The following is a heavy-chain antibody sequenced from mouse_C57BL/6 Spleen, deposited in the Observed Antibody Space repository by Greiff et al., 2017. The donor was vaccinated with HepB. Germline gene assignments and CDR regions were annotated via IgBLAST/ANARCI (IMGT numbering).Heavy chain of an antibody. D-gene: IGHD2-1*01. J-gene: IGHJ2*01. Sequence: DVQLQESGGGLVKPGGSLKLSCAASGFTFSDYGMHWVRQAPEKGLEWVAYISSGSSTIYYADTVKGRFTISRDNAKNTLFLQMTSLRSEDTAMYYCARRIYYGNFFDYWGQGTTLTVSS. CDR2: ISSGSSTI. V-gene: IGHV5-17*01. CDR1: GFTFSDYG. CDR3: ARRIYYGNFFDY.